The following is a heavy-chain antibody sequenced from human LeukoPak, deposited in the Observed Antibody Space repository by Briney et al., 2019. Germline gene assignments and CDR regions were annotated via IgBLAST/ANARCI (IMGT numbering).Heavy chain of an antibody. CDR3: ARGLHTMPEAKDY. CDR1: GYTFTSYA. J-gene: IGHJ4*02. Sequence: ASVKVSCKASGYTFTSYAMHWVRQAPGQRLEWMGWINAGNGNTKYSQKFQGRVTITRDTSASTAYMELSSLRSEDTAVYYCARGLHTMPEAKDYWGQGTLVTVSS. CDR2: INAGNGNT. V-gene: IGHV1-3*01. D-gene: IGHD2-2*01.